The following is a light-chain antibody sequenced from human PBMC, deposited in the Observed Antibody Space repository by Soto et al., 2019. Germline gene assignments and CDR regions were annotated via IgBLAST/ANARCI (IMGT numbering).Light chain of an antibody. J-gene: IGKJ2*01. Sequence: DIQMTQSPSTLSASVGDRATIACRASENIKSWLAWYQQQPGKAPKLLIYKASSLQSGVPSRFSGSGSGTEFTLTISSLQADDFATYYCQQDNSYPYTFGQGTRLEIK. CDR2: KAS. V-gene: IGKV1-5*03. CDR3: QQDNSYPYT. CDR1: ENIKSW.